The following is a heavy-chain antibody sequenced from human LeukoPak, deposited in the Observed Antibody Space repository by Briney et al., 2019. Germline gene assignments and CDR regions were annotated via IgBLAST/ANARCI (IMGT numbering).Heavy chain of an antibody. CDR2: ISSSSSTI. Sequence: GGSLRLSYAASGFTFSSYSMNWVRQAPGKGLEWVSYISSSSSTIYYADSVKGRFTISRDNAKNSLYLQMNSLRAEDTAVYYCARLGYCSSTSCLDAFDIWGQGTMVTVSS. CDR1: GFTFSSYS. D-gene: IGHD2-2*01. V-gene: IGHV3-48*01. CDR3: ARLGYCSSTSCLDAFDI. J-gene: IGHJ3*02.